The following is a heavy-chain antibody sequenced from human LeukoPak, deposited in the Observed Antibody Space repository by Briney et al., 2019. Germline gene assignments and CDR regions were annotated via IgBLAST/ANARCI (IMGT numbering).Heavy chain of an antibody. J-gene: IGHJ4*02. CDR3: ARDNGGWYVDY. Sequence: GGSLRLSCAASGFTFRDYYMSWIRQAPGKGLEWVSFLSSTGSYTNYADSVKGRFTISRDNAKNSLFLQMDNLRAEDTAVYYCARDNGGWYVDYWGQGTLVTVSP. D-gene: IGHD6-19*01. V-gene: IGHV3-11*06. CDR2: LSSTGSYT. CDR1: GFTFRDYY.